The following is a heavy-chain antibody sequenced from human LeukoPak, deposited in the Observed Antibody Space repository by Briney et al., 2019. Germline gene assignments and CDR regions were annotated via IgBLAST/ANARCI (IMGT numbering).Heavy chain of an antibody. CDR3: ASTRRAAVAGRFDS. Sequence: SETLSLTCNVSGASMSSNYWSWIRQPPGRGLEWIGYIYHSGNTNYSPSPESRVTMSVDESKNQFSLRVHFVSAAGTAVYYCASTRRAAVAGRFDSWGQGTLVTVSS. CDR1: GASMSSNY. J-gene: IGHJ4*02. CDR2: IYHSGNT. V-gene: IGHV4-4*09. D-gene: IGHD6-19*01.